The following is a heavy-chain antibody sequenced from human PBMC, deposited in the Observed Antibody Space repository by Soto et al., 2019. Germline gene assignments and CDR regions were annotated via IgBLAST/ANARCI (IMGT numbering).Heavy chain of an antibody. V-gene: IGHV1-69*01. CDR2: IIPIFGTA. Sequence: KVAYKASAGSFSNYDISWVRQAPGQGLEWMGGIIPIFGTANYAQKFQGRVTITADESTSTAYMELSSLRSEDTAVYYCARSLVHNWNYHYWGQGTLVTVSS. J-gene: IGHJ4*02. CDR3: ARSLVHNWNYHY. D-gene: IGHD1-7*01. CDR1: AGSFSNYD.